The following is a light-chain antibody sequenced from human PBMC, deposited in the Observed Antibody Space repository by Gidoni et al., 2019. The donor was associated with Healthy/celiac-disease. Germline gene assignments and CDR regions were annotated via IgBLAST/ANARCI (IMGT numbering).Light chain of an antibody. J-gene: IGLJ2*01. CDR3: CSYAGSSTLT. CDR1: SSDVGSYNL. V-gene: IGLV2-23*02. CDR2: EVS. Sequence: SALTQPASVSGSPGQSITISCTGTSSDVGSYNLVSWYQQHPGKAPKLMIYEVSKRPSGVSNRFSGSKSGNTASLTISGLQAEDEADYYCCSYAGSSTLTFDGGTKLTVL.